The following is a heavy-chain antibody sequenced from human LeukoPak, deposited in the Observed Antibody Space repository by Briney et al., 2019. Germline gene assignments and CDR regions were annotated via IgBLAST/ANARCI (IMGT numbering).Heavy chain of an antibody. J-gene: IGHJ4*02. CDR2: ISYDGSNK. CDR3: AKEGITIFGVVIISRSYYFDY. CDR1: GFTFSSYG. V-gene: IGHV3-30*18. Sequence: GGSLRLSCAASGFTFSSYGMHWVRQALGKGLEWVAVISYDGSNKYYADSVKGRFTISRDNSKNTLYLQMNSLRAEDTAVYYCAKEGITIFGVVIISRSYYFDYWGQGTLVTVSS. D-gene: IGHD3-3*01.